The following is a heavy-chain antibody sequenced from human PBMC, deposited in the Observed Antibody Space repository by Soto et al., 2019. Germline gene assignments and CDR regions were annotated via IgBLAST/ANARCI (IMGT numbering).Heavy chain of an antibody. J-gene: IGHJ4*02. Sequence: QVQLQQWGAGLLKPSETLSLTCAVYGGSFSGYYWSWIRQPPGKGLEWIGEINHSGSTNYNPSLKGRVTILVDPSKNQVSMKLRSVPAADTAVYYCASGLSGPTYDILTGYSEDYWGQGTLVTVSS. CDR2: INHSGST. D-gene: IGHD3-9*01. CDR3: ASGLSGPTYDILTGYSEDY. CDR1: GGSFSGYY. V-gene: IGHV4-34*01.